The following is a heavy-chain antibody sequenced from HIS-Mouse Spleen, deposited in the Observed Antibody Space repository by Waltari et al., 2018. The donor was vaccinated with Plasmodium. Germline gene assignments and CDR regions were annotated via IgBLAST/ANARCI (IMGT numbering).Heavy chain of an antibody. Sequence: QVQLVQSGAEVKKPGASVKVSCKASGYTFTNYGISLVRQAPGQGLGWMGWVSPYNGNTHFAQKLQGRVTMTTDTSTSTAYMELRSLRSDDTAVYYCARGSAGDAFDIWGQGTMVTVSS. CDR2: VSPYNGNT. CDR3: ARGSAGDAFDI. J-gene: IGHJ3*02. CDR1: GYTFTNYG. V-gene: IGHV1-18*01. D-gene: IGHD6-19*01.